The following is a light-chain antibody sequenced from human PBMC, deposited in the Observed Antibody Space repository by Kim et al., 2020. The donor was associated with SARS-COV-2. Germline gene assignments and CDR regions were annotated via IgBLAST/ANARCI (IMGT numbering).Light chain of an antibody. CDR2: GAS. Sequence: SPGERATLSCRASQSVSSTYLVWYQQKPGQAPRLLIYGASSRATGIPDRFSGGGSGTDFILTISRLEPEDFAVYYCQHYGSSLYTFGQGTKVDIK. CDR1: QSVSSTY. V-gene: IGKV3-20*01. J-gene: IGKJ2*01. CDR3: QHYGSSLYT.